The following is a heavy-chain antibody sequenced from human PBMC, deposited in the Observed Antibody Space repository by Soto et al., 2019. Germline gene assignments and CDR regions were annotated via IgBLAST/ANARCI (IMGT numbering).Heavy chain of an antibody. CDR3: ARATVDTAMVTSFDY. D-gene: IGHD5-18*01. V-gene: IGHV1-69*13. J-gene: IGHJ4*02. Sequence: SVKVSCKASGGTFSSYAISWVRQAPGQGLEWMGGIIPIFGTANYAQKFQGRVTITADESTSTAYMELSSLRSEDTAVYYCARATVDTAMVTSFDYWGQGTLVTVSS. CDR2: IIPIFGTA. CDR1: GGTFSSYA.